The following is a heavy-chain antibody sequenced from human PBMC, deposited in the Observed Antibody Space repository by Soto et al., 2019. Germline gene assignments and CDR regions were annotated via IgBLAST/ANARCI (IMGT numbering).Heavy chain of an antibody. CDR2: VSSTGTSP. CDR1: GFTFSNYA. D-gene: IGHD3-22*01. J-gene: IGHJ3*01. CDR3: AKARPSGGYYYVEAFDV. V-gene: IGHV3-23*01. Sequence: PGGSLRLSCSASGFTFSNYAMSWVRQSPGKGLEWVSGVSSTGTSPYYAGSVQGRFTISRDNSKNMFYLQMKSLRAEDTAIYYCAKARPSGGYYYVEAFDVWGRGTMVTVS.